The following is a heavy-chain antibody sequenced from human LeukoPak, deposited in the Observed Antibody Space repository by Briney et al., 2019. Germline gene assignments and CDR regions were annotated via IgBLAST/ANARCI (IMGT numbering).Heavy chain of an antibody. CDR3: ARSRSYYPADY. CDR1: GFTFSTYE. CDR2: ISSSGSTL. D-gene: IGHD1-26*01. V-gene: IGHV3-48*03. Sequence: GGSLRLSCEASGFTFSTYEMNWVRQAPGKGLEWVSYISSSGSTLYYADSVKGRFTISRDNAKSSLYLQMNSLRAEDTAVYYCARSRSYYPADYWGQGTPVTVSS. J-gene: IGHJ4*02.